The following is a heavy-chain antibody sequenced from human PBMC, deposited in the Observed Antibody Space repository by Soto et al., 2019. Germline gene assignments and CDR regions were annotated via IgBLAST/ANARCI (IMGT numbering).Heavy chain of an antibody. CDR2: ISWDGGSA. CDR1: GFTFDDYT. CDR3: AKDMYSGYSYYYYYYGMDV. J-gene: IGHJ6*02. Sequence: PGGSLRLSCAASGFTFDDYTMHWVRQAPGKGLEWVSLISWDGGSAYYADSVKGRFTISRDNSKNSLYLQMNSLRTEDTALYYCAKDMYSGYSYYYYYYGMDVWGQGTTVTVSS. D-gene: IGHD5-18*01. V-gene: IGHV3-43*01.